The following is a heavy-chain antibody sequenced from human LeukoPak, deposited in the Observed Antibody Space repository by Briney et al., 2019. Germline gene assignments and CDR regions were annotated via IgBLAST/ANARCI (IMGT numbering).Heavy chain of an antibody. Sequence: GGSLRLSCAASGFTFSSYSMNWVRQAPGKGLEWVSSISSSSSYIYYADSVKGRFTISRDNAKNSLYLQMNSLRAEDTAVYYCASINWNYHFFDYWGQGTLVTVS. CDR1: GFTFSSYS. CDR2: ISSSSSYI. V-gene: IGHV3-21*01. D-gene: IGHD1-7*01. J-gene: IGHJ4*02. CDR3: ASINWNYHFFDY.